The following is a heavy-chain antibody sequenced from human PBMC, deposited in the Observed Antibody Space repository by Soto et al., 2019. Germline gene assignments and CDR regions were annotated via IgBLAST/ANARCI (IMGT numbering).Heavy chain of an antibody. V-gene: IGHV3-23*01. D-gene: IGHD3-22*01. CDR2: ISGSGVST. Sequence: PGGSLRLSCAASGFTFSSYSISWVRQAPWKGLEWVSAISGSGVSTYYADSVKGRFTISRDNSKKTLYLQMNSLRAEDTAVYYCAKEVSYYDSTGYLDYWGQRTLLAVCS. CDR1: GFTFSSYS. J-gene: IGHJ4*02. CDR3: AKEVSYYDSTGYLDY.